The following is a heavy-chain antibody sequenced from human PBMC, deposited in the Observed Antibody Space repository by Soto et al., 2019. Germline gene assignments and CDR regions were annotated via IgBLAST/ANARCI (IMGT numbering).Heavy chain of an antibody. D-gene: IGHD5-12*01. CDR3: ARKWRGGQDDGMDV. V-gene: IGHV4-31*03. J-gene: IGHJ6*02. CDR2: IYYSGST. Sequence: PSETLSLTCTVSGCSISSGGYYWSWIRQHPGKGLEWIGYIYYSGSTYYNPSLKSRVTISVDTSKNQFSLKLSSVTAADTAVYYCARKWRGGQDDGMDVWGQGTTVTVSS. CDR1: GCSISSGGYY.